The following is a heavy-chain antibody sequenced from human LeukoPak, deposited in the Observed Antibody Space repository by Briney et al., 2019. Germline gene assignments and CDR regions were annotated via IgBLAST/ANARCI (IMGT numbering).Heavy chain of an antibody. J-gene: IGHJ4*02. CDR2: INHSGST. CDR1: GGAFSGYY. D-gene: IGHD3-22*01. CDR3: ARRDSYSSGYYYFDY. V-gene: IGHV4-34*01. Sequence: PSETLSLTCAVYGGAFSGYYWSWIRQFPGKGLEWIGEINHSGSTNYNPSLKSRVTISVDTSKNQFSLKLSSVTAADTAVYYCARRDSYSSGYYYFDYWGQGTLVTVSS.